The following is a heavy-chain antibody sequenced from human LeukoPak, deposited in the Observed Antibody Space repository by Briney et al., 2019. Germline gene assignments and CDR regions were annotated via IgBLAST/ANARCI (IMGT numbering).Heavy chain of an antibody. V-gene: IGHV3-48*01. CDR3: ARLIAVAGTGEYYYYYMDV. Sequence: GGSLRLSCAASGFTFSSYSMNWFRQAPGKGLEWVSYISSSSSIIYYADSVKGRFTITRDNAKNSLYLQMNSLRAEDTAVYYCARLIAVAGTGEYYYYYMDVWSKGTTVTVSS. D-gene: IGHD6-19*01. CDR2: ISSSSSII. CDR1: GFTFSSYS. J-gene: IGHJ6*03.